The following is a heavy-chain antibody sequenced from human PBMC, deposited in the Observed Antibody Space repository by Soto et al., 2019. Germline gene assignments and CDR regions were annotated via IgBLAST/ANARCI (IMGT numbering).Heavy chain of an antibody. CDR1: GYTFTSYD. Sequence: ASLKVSCKASGYTFTSYDINWVRRATGQGLEWMGWMNPNSGNTGYAQKFQGRVTMTRNTSISTAYMELSSLRSEDTAVYYCARLRSSGWDDAFDIWGQGTMVTVSS. J-gene: IGHJ3*02. CDR3: ARLRSSGWDDAFDI. D-gene: IGHD6-19*01. CDR2: MNPNSGNT. V-gene: IGHV1-8*01.